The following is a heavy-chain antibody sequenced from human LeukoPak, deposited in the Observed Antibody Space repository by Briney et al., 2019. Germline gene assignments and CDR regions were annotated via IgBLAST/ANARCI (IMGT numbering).Heavy chain of an antibody. V-gene: IGHV3-48*01. J-gene: IGHJ5*02. CDR2: ISSTSSTM. CDR3: ARLDYDILSPSQNWFDP. D-gene: IGHD3-9*01. Sequence: GGSLRLSCAASGFTFSSYSMNWVRQAPGKGLEWVSYISSTSSTMYYADSVKGRFTISRDNAKNSLYLQMNSLRAEDTAVYYCARLDYDILSPSQNWFDPWGQGTLVTVSS. CDR1: GFTFSSYS.